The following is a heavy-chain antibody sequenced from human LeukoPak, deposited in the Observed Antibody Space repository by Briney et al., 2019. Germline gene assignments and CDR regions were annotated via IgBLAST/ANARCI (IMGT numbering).Heavy chain of an antibody. J-gene: IGHJ2*01. Sequence: GGSLRLSCTASGFTFGDYAMSWVRQAPGKGLEWVGVIRSQTFSGTREYAASVEGRFTISRDDSKSIAYLQMNSLKTEDTAVYFCTRDRGDYDLYWYCDLWGRGTLVTVSS. V-gene: IGHV3-49*04. CDR2: IRSQTFSGTR. CDR1: GFTFGDYA. CDR3: TRDRGDYDLYWYCDL. D-gene: IGHD5-12*01.